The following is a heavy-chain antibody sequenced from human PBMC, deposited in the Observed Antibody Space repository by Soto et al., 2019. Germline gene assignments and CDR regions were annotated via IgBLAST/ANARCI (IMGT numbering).Heavy chain of an antibody. D-gene: IGHD3-10*01. V-gene: IGHV7-4-1*01. J-gene: IGHJ4*02. CDR2: INTNTGHP. Sequence: QVQLVQSGSELKKPGASVQVSCKASGYTFTSYAMHWVRQAPGQGLEWMGWINTNTGHPTYAQGFTGRFVFSLDTAVSTAYLQICSLTAEDTAVYYCARAETPGDLDSWGQGTLVTVSS. CDR1: GYTFTSYA. CDR3: ARAETPGDLDS.